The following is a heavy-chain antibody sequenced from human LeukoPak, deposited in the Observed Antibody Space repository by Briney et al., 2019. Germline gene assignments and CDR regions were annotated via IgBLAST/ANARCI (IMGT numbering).Heavy chain of an antibody. CDR1: GGSFSGYY. CDR3: ACDGGRLAAAWGAFEI. J-gene: IGHJ3*02. D-gene: IGHD6-13*01. V-gene: IGHV4-34*01. CDR2: INHSGST. Sequence: PSETLTLTCAVYGGSFSGYYWSWIRQPPGKGLEWIGEINHSGSTNYNPSLKSRVTISVDTSKNQFSLKLSSVTAADTAVYYCACDGGRLAAAWGAFEIWGQGTMVTVSS.